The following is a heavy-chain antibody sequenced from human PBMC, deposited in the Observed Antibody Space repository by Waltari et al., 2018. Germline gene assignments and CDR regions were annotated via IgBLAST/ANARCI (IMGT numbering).Heavy chain of an antibody. J-gene: IGHJ4*02. CDR2: MNPNSGNT. Sequence: QVQLVQSGAEVKKPGASVTVSCKASGYTFTSYDINWVRQATGQGLEWMGWMNPNSGNTGYAQKFQGRVTMTRNTSISTAYMELSSLRSEDTAVYYCARGRTKWYSSGWGYWGQGTLVTVSS. CDR1: GYTFTSYD. CDR3: ARGRTKWYSSGWGY. V-gene: IGHV1-8*01. D-gene: IGHD6-19*01.